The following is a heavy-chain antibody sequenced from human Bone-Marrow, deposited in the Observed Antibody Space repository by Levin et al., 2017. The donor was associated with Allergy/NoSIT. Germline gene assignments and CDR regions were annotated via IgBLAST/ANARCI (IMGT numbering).Heavy chain of an antibody. V-gene: IGHV4-34*01. CDR1: GGSFSGYY. J-gene: IGHJ4*02. CDR2: INHSGST. D-gene: IGHD5-18*01. CDR3: ARGPDSYGKEGAFDY. Sequence: SETLSLTCAVYGGSFSGYYWSWIRQPPGKGLEWIGEINHSGSTNYNPSLKSRVTISVDTSKNQFSLKLSSVTAADTAVYYCARGPDSYGKEGAFDYWGQGTLVTVSS.